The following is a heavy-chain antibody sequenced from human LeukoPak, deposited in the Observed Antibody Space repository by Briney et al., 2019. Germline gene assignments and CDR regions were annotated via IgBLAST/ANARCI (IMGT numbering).Heavy chain of an antibody. J-gene: IGHJ3*02. Sequence: GGSLRLSCAASGFTFSSYAMHWVRQAPGKGLEWVAVISYDGSNKYYADSVKGRFTISRDNSKNTLYLQMNSLRAEDTAVYYCARSLRGNPQSAFDIWGQGTMVTVSS. D-gene: IGHD1-14*01. CDR2: ISYDGSNK. V-gene: IGHV3-30-3*01. CDR1: GFTFSSYA. CDR3: ARSLRGNPQSAFDI.